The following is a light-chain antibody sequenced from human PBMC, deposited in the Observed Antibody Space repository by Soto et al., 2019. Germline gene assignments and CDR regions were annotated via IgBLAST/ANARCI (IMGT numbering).Light chain of an antibody. CDR2: EVI. J-gene: IGLJ1*01. CDR1: SSDIGAYNY. CDR3: SSYTSSSTTPYV. Sequence: QSALTQPASVSGSPGQSITISCTGTSSDIGAYNYVSWYRQHPGKAPKLMIYEVINRPSGVSNRFSGSKSGNMASLTISGLQAEDEADYYCSSYTSSSTTPYVFGTGTKVTVL. V-gene: IGLV2-14*01.